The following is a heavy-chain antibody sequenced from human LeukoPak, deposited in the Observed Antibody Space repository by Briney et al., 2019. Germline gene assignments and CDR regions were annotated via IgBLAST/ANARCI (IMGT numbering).Heavy chain of an antibody. D-gene: IGHD6-13*01. CDR3: AKDIYSSSRALDY. Sequence: GGSLRLSCAASGFTFSSYWMHWVRQAPGKGLVWVSRINSDGSSTSYADSVKGRFTISRDNAKNSLYLQMNSLRAEDTALYYCAKDIYSSSRALDYWGQGTLVTVSS. V-gene: IGHV3-74*01. CDR2: INSDGSST. J-gene: IGHJ4*02. CDR1: GFTFSSYW.